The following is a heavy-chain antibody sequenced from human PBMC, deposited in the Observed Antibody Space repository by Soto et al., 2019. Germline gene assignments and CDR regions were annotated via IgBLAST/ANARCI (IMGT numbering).Heavy chain of an antibody. V-gene: IGHV3-48*01. J-gene: IGHJ4*02. CDR2: ISSSGGTI. CDR3: AKEDVGGYYYSGL. CDR1: GFTFSSFT. D-gene: IGHD1-26*01. Sequence: PGGSLRLSCAASGFTFSSFTMTWVRQAPGKGLEWVSYISSSGGTIYYADSVKGRFTISRDNSKNTLYLQMNSLRAEDTAVYYCAKEDVGGYYYSGLWGRGTLVTVSS.